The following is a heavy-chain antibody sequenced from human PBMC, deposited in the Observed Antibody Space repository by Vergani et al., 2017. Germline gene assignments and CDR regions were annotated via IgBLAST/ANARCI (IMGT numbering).Heavy chain of an antibody. CDR2: IYHSGST. D-gene: IGHD2-15*01. J-gene: IGHJ5*02. CDR3: ARVTALGLPGYWFDP. V-gene: IGHV4-30-2*01. CDR1: GGSISSGGYS. Sequence: QLQLQESGSGLVKPSQTLSLTCAVSGGSISSGGYSWSWIRQPPGKGLEWIGYIYHSGSTYYNPSLKSRVTISVDRSKNQFSLKLSSVTASDTAVDYCARVTALGLPGYWFDPWGQGTLVTVSS.